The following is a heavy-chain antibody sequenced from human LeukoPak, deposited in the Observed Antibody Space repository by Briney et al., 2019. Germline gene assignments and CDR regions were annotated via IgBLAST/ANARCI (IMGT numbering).Heavy chain of an antibody. V-gene: IGHV3-48*03. J-gene: IGHJ4*02. D-gene: IGHD1-26*01. CDR1: GFTFSSYE. CDR2: ISSSDSTI. Sequence: PGGSLRLSCAASGFTFSSYEMHWVRQPPGKGLEWVSYISSSDSTIYYADSVKGRFTISRDNAKNSLYLQMNSLRAEDTAVYYCAKGAVVGATTWDFFDYWGQGTLVTVSS. CDR3: AKGAVVGATTWDFFDY.